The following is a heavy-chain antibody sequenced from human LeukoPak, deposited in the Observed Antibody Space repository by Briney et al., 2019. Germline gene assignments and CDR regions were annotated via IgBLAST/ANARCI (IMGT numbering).Heavy chain of an antibody. CDR2: IVVGSGNT. V-gene: IGHV1-58*02. CDR1: GFTFTSSA. J-gene: IGHJ6*02. D-gene: IGHD3-10*01. CDR3: ARDSPIGSGSYSYYYYGMDV. Sequence: VASVKVSCKASGFTFTSSAMQWVRQARGQRLEWIGWIVVGSGNTNYAQKFQERVTITRDMSTSTAYMELSSLRSEDTAVYYCARDSPIGSGSYSYYYYGMDVWGQGTTVTVSS.